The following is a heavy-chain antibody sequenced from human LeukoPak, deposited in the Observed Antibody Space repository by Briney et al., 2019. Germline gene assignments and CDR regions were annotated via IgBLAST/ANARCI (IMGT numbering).Heavy chain of an antibody. CDR1: GGSFSSYY. CDR3: AGYSSYYGHFRF. D-gene: IGHD6-19*01. CDR2: IYTSGST. Sequence: PAETLRLTCTVSGGSFSSYYRTWIRQPAGKGLEWIGRIYTSGSTNYNPSPMSRITISVDKSTNQFSLRLTSVTAADTAVYYCAGYSSYYGHFRFWAEGTLVTVSS. J-gene: IGHJ1*01. V-gene: IGHV4-4*07.